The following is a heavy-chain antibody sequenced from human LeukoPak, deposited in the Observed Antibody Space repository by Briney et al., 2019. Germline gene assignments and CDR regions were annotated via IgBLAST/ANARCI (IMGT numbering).Heavy chain of an antibody. CDR3: ARDALGYSYGYYYFDY. CDR1: GGSISSGSYY. CDR2: IYTSGST. D-gene: IGHD5-18*01. J-gene: IGHJ4*02. Sequence: SETLSLTCTVSGGSISSGSYYWSWIRQPAGKGLEWIGRIYTSGSTNYNPSLKSRVTISVDTSKNQFSLKLSSVTAADTAVYYCARDALGYSYGYYYFDYWGQGTLVTVSS. V-gene: IGHV4-61*02.